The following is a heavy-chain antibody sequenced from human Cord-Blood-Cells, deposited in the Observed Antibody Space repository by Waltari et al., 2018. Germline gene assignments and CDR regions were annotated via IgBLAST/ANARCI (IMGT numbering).Heavy chain of an antibody. D-gene: IGHD3-10*02. Sequence: QVQLVQSGAEVKKPGASVKVSCKASGYTFTGYYMHWVRQAPGQGLEWMGGINPNSGGTNNAQKCQGRVTMTRDTYISTAYMELGRLRSDDTAVYYCARDLRSGKHSDYLGQGTLVTVSS. CDR2: INPNSGGT. J-gene: IGHJ4*02. V-gene: IGHV1-2*02. CDR3: ARDLRSGKHSDY. CDR1: GYTFTGYY.